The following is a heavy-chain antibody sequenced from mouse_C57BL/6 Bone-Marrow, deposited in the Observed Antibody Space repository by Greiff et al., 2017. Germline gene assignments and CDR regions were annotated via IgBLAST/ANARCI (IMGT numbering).Heavy chain of an antibody. J-gene: IGHJ2*01. CDR1: GYTFTDYE. D-gene: IGHD2-4*01. V-gene: IGHV1-15*01. CDR3: TRLGHYE. Sequence: VKLQESGAELVRPGASVTLSCKASGYTFTDYEMHWVKQTPVHGLEWIGAIDPETGGTAYNQKFKGKAILTADKSSSTAYMELRSLTSEDSAVYYCTRLGHYEGGQGTTLTVSS. CDR2: IDPETGGT.